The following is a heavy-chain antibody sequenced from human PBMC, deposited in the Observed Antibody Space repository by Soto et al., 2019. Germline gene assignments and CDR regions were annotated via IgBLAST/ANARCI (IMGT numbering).Heavy chain of an antibody. D-gene: IGHD3-10*01. J-gene: IGHJ4*02. CDR1: GFTYSSYA. CDR2: VRGSGTST. V-gene: IGHV3-23*01. Sequence: GGSLRLSCAASGFTYSSYAMSWVRQAPGKGLEWVSGVRGSGTSTYYADSVKGRFTISRDNSKNTLYLQMNSLRAEDTAVYFCARAVGYYFDSGSFYNPFDYGAREPWSPSPQ. CDR3: ARAVGYYFDSGSFYNPFDY.